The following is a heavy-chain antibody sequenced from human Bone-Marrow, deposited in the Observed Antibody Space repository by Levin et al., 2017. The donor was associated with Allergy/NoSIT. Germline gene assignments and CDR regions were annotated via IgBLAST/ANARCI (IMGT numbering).Heavy chain of an antibody. J-gene: IGHJ4*02. Sequence: GGSLRLSCAASGFTFSRYSMNWVRQAPGRGLEWVSYISRSGSTISYADSVKGRFTISRDNAKNSLYLQMNSLRDEDTAVYYCARPDCSGTSCYYFFDSWGQGTLVTVSS. CDR3: ARPDCSGTSCYYFFDS. V-gene: IGHV3-48*02. CDR2: ISRSGSTI. D-gene: IGHD2-2*01. CDR1: GFTFSRYS.